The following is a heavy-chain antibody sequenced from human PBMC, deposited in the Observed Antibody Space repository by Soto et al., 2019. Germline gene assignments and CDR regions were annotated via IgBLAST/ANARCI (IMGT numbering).Heavy chain of an antibody. CDR1: GGSVSSGSYY. J-gene: IGHJ4*02. V-gene: IGHV4-61*01. CDR2: IYYSGST. CDR3: ARQSFPMVRGVRIDY. D-gene: IGHD3-10*01. Sequence: PSETLSLTCTVSGGSVSSGSYYWSWIRQPPGKGLEWIGYIYYSGSTNYNPSLKSRVTISLDTSKNQFSLKLSSVTAADTAAYYCARQSFPMVRGVRIDYWGQGTLVTVSS.